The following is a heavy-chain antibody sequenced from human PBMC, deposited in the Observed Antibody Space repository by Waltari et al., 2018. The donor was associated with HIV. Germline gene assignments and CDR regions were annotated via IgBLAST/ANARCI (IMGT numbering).Heavy chain of an antibody. D-gene: IGHD3-16*02. V-gene: IGHV1-24*01. CDR1: GYTLTELS. J-gene: IGHJ1*01. CDR3: SIEGMGVTVLGKTDIRFQH. Sequence: QVQLVQSGAEVKKPGASVKVSCKVSGYTLTELSMHWVRQAPGKGLEWMGGFDPEDGETIYAQKFQGRVTMTEDTSTDTAYMELSSLRSEDTAVYYCSIEGMGVTVLGKTDIRFQHWGQGTLVTVSS. CDR2: FDPEDGET.